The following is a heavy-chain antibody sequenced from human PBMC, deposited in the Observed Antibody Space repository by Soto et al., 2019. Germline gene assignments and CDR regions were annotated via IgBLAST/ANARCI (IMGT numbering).Heavy chain of an antibody. J-gene: IGHJ4*02. D-gene: IGHD2-2*01. CDR2: IGPTPANT. V-gene: IGHV3-23*01. Sequence: EVQLLESGGGLVQPGGSLRLSCAASGFPFSTSGMLWVRQPPGEGLEWVSAIGPTPANTNYSDSVKGRFTISRDNSRNTVFLQRSALRAEDTALYYCATARHCSSDACPAAEWGQGTLITVCS. CDR1: GFPFSTSG. CDR3: ATARHCSSDACPAAE.